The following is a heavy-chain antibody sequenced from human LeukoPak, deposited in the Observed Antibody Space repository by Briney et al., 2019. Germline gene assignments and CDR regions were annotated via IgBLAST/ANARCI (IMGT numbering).Heavy chain of an antibody. V-gene: IGHV3-7*01. Sequence: GGSLRLSCAASGFTVISFSLAWVRPAPGKGLEWVSNIRQDGSGMEYVDSVKGRFTISRDNAKNSLDLQMNSLRVDDTAVYYCARWRWQQSEFDHWGQGTLVTVSS. J-gene: IGHJ4*02. CDR2: IRQDGSGM. CDR3: ARWRWQQSEFDH. CDR1: GFTVISFS. D-gene: IGHD5-24*01.